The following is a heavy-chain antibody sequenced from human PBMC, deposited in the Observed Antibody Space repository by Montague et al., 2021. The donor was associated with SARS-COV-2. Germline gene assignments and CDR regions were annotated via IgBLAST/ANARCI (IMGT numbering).Heavy chain of an antibody. CDR2: INNGGSI. CDR1: GGSISNYF. J-gene: IGHJ6*02. CDR3: AQTRGGAYYYPMDV. V-gene: IGHV4-59*01. Sequence: SETLSLTCSVSGGSISNYFWSWIRQTPGKGLEWIGYINNGGSIDYNPSLKSRVTISVDTSKNQFSVKLSSVTAADTAVYYCAQTRGGAYYYPMDVWGQGITVTVSS. D-gene: IGHD3-10*01.